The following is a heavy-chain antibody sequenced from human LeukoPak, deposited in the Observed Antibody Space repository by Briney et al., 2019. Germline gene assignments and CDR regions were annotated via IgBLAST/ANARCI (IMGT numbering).Heavy chain of an antibody. CDR2: ISSSGSTV. D-gene: IGHD2-2*01. CDR3: ARETDSTLFDY. J-gene: IGHJ4*02. Sequence: QAGGSLRLSCAASGFTFSSHGMNWVRQAPGKGLEWVSYISSSGSTVYYADSVKGRFTISRDNAKNSLYLQMNSLRAEDTAVYYCARETDSTLFDYWGQGTLVTVSS. CDR1: GFTFSSHG. V-gene: IGHV3-48*04.